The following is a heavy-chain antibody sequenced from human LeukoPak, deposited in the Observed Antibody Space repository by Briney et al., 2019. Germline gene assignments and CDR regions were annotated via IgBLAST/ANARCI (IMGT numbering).Heavy chain of an antibody. CDR1: GFTFSSYA. D-gene: IGHD5-18*01. Sequence: GGSLRLSCAASGFTFSSYAMHWVRQAPGKGLEWVAVISYDGSNKYYADSVKGRFTISRDNSKNTLYLQMNSLRAEDTAVYYCARDGGTSPALGPLWVTVDTAMPGAKNSPHYNWFDPWGQGTLVTVSS. V-gene: IGHV3-30-3*01. CDR2: ISYDGSNK. CDR3: ARDGGTSPALGPLWVTVDTAMPGAKNSPHYNWFDP. J-gene: IGHJ5*02.